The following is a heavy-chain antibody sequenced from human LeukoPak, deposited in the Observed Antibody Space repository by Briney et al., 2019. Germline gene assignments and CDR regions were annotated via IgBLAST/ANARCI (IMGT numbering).Heavy chain of an antibody. D-gene: IGHD3-22*01. CDR3: ARGRQDVTMIVVVMTAVSYYLDV. J-gene: IGHJ6*03. CDR1: GGSFSGYY. CDR2: MNPSGST. Sequence: PSETLSLTCAVYGGSFSGYYWTWIRQTPEKGLEWIGEMNPSGSTNYNPSFKSRVTISVDTSKNQFSLELSSVTAADTAVYYCARGRQDVTMIVVVMTAVSYYLDVWGKGTTVTVS. V-gene: IGHV4-34*01.